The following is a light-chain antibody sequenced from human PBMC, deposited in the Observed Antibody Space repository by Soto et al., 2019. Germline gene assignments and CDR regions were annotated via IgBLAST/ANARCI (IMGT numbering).Light chain of an antibody. Sequence: QSALTQPASVSGSPGQSITNSCTGTSSDVGAYNYVSWYQQHPGKAPKLMIFEVSDRPSGVSNRFSGSKSGNTASLTISGLQAEDEADYYCSSYTSSNTLVFGGGTKVTVL. CDR2: EVS. J-gene: IGLJ2*01. V-gene: IGLV2-14*01. CDR3: SSYTSSNTLV. CDR1: SSDVGAYNY.